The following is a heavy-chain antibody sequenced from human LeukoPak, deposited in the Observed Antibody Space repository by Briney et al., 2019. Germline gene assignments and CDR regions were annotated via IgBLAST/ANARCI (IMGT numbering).Heavy chain of an antibody. CDR3: AKSSFSSSWYLFDN. D-gene: IGHD6-13*01. J-gene: IGHJ4*02. Sequence: PGGSLRLSCAASGFTFSSYVMTWVRQVPGKGLEWVSVISDSGGTTYYVDSVKGRITISRDNSKNTLYLQMNSLRAEDTAVYYCAKSSFSSSWYLFDNWGQGTLVTVSS. CDR2: ISDSGGTT. V-gene: IGHV3-23*01. CDR1: GFTFSSYV.